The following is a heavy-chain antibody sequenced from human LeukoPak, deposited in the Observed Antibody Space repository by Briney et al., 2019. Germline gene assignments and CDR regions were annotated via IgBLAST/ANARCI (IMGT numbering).Heavy chain of an antibody. Sequence: PGGSLRLSCAASGFTFSSYWMSWVRQAPGKGLEWVANIKQDGSEKYYVDSVKGRFTISRDNAKNSLYLQMNSLRAEDTAVYYCARDFKFYEGSGSYYWSNSGDYYYGMDVWGQGTTVTVSS. CDR3: ARDFKFYEGSGSYYWSNSGDYYYGMDV. CDR2: IKQDGSEK. CDR1: GFTFSSYW. J-gene: IGHJ6*02. V-gene: IGHV3-7*01. D-gene: IGHD3-10*01.